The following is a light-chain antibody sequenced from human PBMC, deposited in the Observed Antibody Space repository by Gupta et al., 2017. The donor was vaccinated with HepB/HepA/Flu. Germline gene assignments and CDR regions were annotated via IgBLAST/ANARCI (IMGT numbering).Light chain of an antibody. CDR2: DVS. V-gene: IGLV2-14*01. CDR3: SSFTSSSTVV. J-gene: IGLJ2*01. Sequence: QSALTQPASVSGSPGPSITISCTGTSSDVGGYNYVSWYQQHPGKVPKVMIYDVSNRPSGISNRFSGSKSGNTASLTISGLQAEDEADYYCSSFTSSSTVVFGGGTKLTVL. CDR1: SSDVGGYNY.